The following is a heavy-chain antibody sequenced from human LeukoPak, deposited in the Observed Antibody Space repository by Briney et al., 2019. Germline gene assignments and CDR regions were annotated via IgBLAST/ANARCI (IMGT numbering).Heavy chain of an antibody. CDR3: ASHSVGATNIFSL. D-gene: IGHD1-26*01. CDR2: ISSSGSTI. J-gene: IGHJ4*02. CDR1: GFTFSSYE. Sequence: GGSLRLSCAASGFTFSSYEMNWVRQAPGKGLEWVSYISSSGSTIYYADSVKGRFTISRDNAKNSLYLQMNSLRAEDTAVYYCASHSVGATNIFSLWGQGTPVTVSS. V-gene: IGHV3-48*03.